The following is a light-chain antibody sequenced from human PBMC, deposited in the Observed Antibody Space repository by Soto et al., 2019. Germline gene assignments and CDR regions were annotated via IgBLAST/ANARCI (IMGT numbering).Light chain of an antibody. CDR2: DFT. CDR3: CSYAGTYVV. V-gene: IGLV2-11*01. J-gene: IGLJ2*01. Sequence: QSALTQPRSVSGSPGQSVAISCTGTSSDVGGRSYVSWYQHHPGKAPKLVIYDFTKRPSGVPDRLSGSRSDNTASLTISGLKAGHESEYFCCSYAGTYVVFSGRTKLTV. CDR1: SSDVGGRSY.